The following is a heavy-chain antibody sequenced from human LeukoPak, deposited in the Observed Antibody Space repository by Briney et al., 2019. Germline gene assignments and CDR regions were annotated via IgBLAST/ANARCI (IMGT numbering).Heavy chain of an antibody. CDR2: IYYSGNT. CDR3: ARTYYDASGYSDAFDI. CDR1: GGSISSGDYY. V-gene: IGHV4-30-4*01. Sequence: SETLSLTCTVSGGSISSGDYYWSWLRQPPGKGLEWIGYIYYSGNTYYNPSLESRVTISVDTSKNQFSLKLSSVTGADTAVYYCARTYYDASGYSDAFDIWGQGTMVTVSS. D-gene: IGHD3-22*01. J-gene: IGHJ3*02.